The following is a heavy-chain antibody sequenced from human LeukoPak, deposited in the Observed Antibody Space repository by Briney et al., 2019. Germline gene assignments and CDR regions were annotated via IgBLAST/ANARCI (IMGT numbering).Heavy chain of an antibody. D-gene: IGHD6-19*01. CDR1: GGTFSSYA. J-gene: IGHJ5*02. Sequence: SVKVSCKASGGTFSSYAISWVRQAPGQGLEWMGRIIPILGIANYAQKFQGRVTITADKSTSTAYMELSSLRSEDTAVYYCARDLTPNFGSGWYGSYNWFDPWGQETLVTVSS. CDR3: ARDLTPNFGSGWYGSYNWFDP. V-gene: IGHV1-69*04. CDR2: IIPILGIA.